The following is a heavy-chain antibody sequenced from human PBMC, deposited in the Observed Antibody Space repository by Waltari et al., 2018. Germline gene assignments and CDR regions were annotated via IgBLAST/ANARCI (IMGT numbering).Heavy chain of an antibody. CDR1: GGTFSSYA. CDR2: IIPILGTA. CDR3: ARSIAARAPQRYYGMDV. D-gene: IGHD6-6*01. Sequence: QVQLVQSGAEVKKPGSSVKVSCKASGGTFSSYAISWVRQAPGQGLEWLGVIIPILGTANYAQKFQGRVTITTDESTSTAYMELSSLRSEDTAVYYCARSIAARAPQRYYGMDVWGQGTTVTVSS. V-gene: IGHV1-69*05. J-gene: IGHJ6*02.